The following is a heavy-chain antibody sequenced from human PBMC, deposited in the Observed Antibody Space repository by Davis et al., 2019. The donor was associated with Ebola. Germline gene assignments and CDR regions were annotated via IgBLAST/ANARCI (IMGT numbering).Heavy chain of an antibody. D-gene: IGHD2-21*01. CDR3: ARGSSFVGGKVPSDY. Sequence: ASVKVSCKASGYTFTAYYMHWVRQAPGQGLEWVGWINPKSGDTNYAQKFQDRVTMTRDTSINTADMELSRLRSDDTAVYYCARGSSFVGGKVPSDYWGQGTLVTVSS. CDR1: GYTFTAYY. J-gene: IGHJ4*02. V-gene: IGHV1-2*02. CDR2: INPKSGDT.